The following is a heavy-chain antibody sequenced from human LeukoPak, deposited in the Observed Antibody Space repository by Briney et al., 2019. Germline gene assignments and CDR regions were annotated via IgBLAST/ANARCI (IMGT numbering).Heavy chain of an antibody. Sequence: ASVKVSCKASGYTFTSYAMHWVRQAPGQRLEWMGWINAGNGNTKYSQKFQGRVTMTRDTSISTAYMALSGLRSDDTAVYYCASLYDIVGTTVDYWGQGTLVTVSS. D-gene: IGHD1-26*01. V-gene: IGHV1-3*01. CDR2: INAGNGNT. CDR3: ASLYDIVGTTVDY. CDR1: GYTFTSYA. J-gene: IGHJ4*02.